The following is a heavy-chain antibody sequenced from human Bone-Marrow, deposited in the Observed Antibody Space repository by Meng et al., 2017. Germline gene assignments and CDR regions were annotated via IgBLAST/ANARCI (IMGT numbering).Heavy chain of an antibody. J-gene: IGHJ6*02. CDR2: IYHSGST. D-gene: IGHD1-7*01. Sequence: GSLRLSCAVSGGSISSSNWWSWVRQPPGKGLEWIGEIYHSGSTNYNPSLKSRVTISVDKSKNQFSLKLSSVTAADTAVYYCAREDWNYRGYYYGMNVWARGPS. CDR3: AREDWNYRGYYYGMNV. V-gene: IGHV4-4*02. CDR1: GGSISSSNW.